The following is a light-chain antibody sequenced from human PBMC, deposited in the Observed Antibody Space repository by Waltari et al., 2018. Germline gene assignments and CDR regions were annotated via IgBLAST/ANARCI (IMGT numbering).Light chain of an antibody. CDR1: SSDVGGYTY. Sequence: QSALTQPRSVAGSLGQSVTISCSGTSSDVGGYTYVSWYQQHPGKAPKLIIYDINKRPSGVPDRFSGSKSGNTASLTISRLQSDDEADYYCCSYAGIYTLAFGGGTKLTVL. V-gene: IGLV2-11*01. CDR3: CSYAGIYTLA. J-gene: IGLJ2*01. CDR2: DIN.